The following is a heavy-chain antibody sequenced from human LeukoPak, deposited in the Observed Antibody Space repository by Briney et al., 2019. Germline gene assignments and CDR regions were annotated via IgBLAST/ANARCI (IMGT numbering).Heavy chain of an antibody. V-gene: IGHV1-18*01. CDR1: GYTFTSYG. J-gene: IGHJ4*02. CDR3: ARDARYCSGGSCLEALDY. Sequence: ASVKVSCKASGYTFTSYGISWVRQAPGQGLEWMGWISAYNGNTNYAQKLQGRVTMTTDTSTSTAYMELRSLRSDDTAVYYCARDARYCSGGSCLEALDYWGQGTLVTVSS. CDR2: ISAYNGNT. D-gene: IGHD2-15*01.